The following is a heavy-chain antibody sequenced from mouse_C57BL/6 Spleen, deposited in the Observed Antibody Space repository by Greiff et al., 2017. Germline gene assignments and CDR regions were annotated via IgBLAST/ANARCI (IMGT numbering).Heavy chain of an antibody. CDR3: AKAGDDMDD. J-gene: IGHJ4*01. CDR1: GYSLTSYG. V-gene: IGHV2-5*01. Sequence: VQLMESGPGLVQPSQCLSITCTVSGYSLTSYGVHWVRQSPGKGLEWLGVIWRGGSTDYNAAFMSRLRITKDNSKSQVFVTMNCLQADDTAIYCCAKAGDDMDDWGKGTSVTVSS. CDR2: IWRGGST.